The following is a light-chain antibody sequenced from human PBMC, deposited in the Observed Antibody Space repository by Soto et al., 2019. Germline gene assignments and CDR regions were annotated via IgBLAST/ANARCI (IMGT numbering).Light chain of an antibody. V-gene: IGKV1-33*01. CDR1: QDISNY. CDR3: QQYDNFLFT. CDR2: DAS. Sequence: DIQMTQSPSSLSASVGDRVTITCQASQDISNYLNWYQQKPGKAPKLLIYDASNLKTGVPSRFSGSGSGTDFTFTISSLQPEDIATYYCQQYDNFLFTFGPGTKVDIK. J-gene: IGKJ3*01.